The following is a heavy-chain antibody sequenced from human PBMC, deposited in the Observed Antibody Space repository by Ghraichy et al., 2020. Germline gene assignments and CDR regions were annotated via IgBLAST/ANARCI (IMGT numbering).Heavy chain of an antibody. CDR3: ARDATAPNFDS. D-gene: IGHD2-21*02. J-gene: IGHJ4*02. CDR2: IAKDGRRE. CDR1: GFPFSVYW. Sequence: GESLNISCEASGFPFSVYWMSWVRQAPGKGLEWVANIAKDGRREYYIDSVRGRFSISRDNTKDSLYLQMDSLRAEDTALYYCARDATAPNFDSWGQGTLVTVSS. V-gene: IGHV3-7*03.